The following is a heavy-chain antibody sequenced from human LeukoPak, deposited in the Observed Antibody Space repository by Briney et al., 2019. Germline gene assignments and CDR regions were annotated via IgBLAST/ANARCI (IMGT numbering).Heavy chain of an antibody. D-gene: IGHD1-20*01. CDR1: GYTFTGYY. J-gene: IGHJ4*02. CDR3: ARRRGINWNYADY. V-gene: IGHV1-2*02. CDR2: INPNSGGT. Sequence: ASVKVSCKASGYTFTGYYMHWVRQAPGQGLEWMGWINPNSGGTNYAQKFQGRVTMTRDTSISTAYMELSRLRSDDTAVYYCARRRGINWNYADYWGQGTLVTVSS.